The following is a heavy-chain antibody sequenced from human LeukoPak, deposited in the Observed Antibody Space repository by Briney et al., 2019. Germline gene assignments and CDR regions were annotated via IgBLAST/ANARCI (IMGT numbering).Heavy chain of an antibody. Sequence: GGSLRLSCAASGFTLKNYWMSWVRQAPGKGLEWVADIKKDGSEEYYVDSVKGRFTISRDNAKNSLFLQMSSLRAEDTAIYYCAREDIAAAGDFDYWGQGTLVTVSS. D-gene: IGHD6-13*01. V-gene: IGHV3-7*03. J-gene: IGHJ4*02. CDR1: GFTLKNYW. CDR2: IKKDGSEE. CDR3: AREDIAAAGDFDY.